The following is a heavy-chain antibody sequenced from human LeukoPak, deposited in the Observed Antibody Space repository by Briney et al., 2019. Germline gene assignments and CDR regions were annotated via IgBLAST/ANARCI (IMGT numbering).Heavy chain of an antibody. V-gene: IGHV1-24*01. CDR2: FDPEDGET. CDR3: ARFTTVTDWFDP. Sequence: ASVKVSCKVSGYTLTELSMHWVRQAPGKGLEWMGGFDPEDGETIYAQKSQGRVTMTEDTSTDTAYMELSSLRSEDTAVYYCARFTTVTDWFDPWGQGTLVTVSS. CDR1: GYTLTELS. J-gene: IGHJ5*02. D-gene: IGHD4-17*01.